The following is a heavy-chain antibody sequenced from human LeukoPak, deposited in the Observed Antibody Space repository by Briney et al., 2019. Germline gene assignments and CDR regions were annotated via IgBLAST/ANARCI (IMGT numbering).Heavy chain of an antibody. CDR3: GRPFAPLRTSSAGDL. Sequence: GGSLRLSFSTSRFHLWAYHVKTGRQAPGKGLEWVSAISGRSSHIYYGESVKGRFTISRDNAKNSLYLQMDSLGVADTSVYDCGRPFAPLRTSSAGDLWGQGTLVIVSS. CDR1: RFHLWAYH. J-gene: IGHJ1*01. D-gene: IGHD3-16*01. V-gene: IGHV3-21*01. CDR2: ISGRSSHI.